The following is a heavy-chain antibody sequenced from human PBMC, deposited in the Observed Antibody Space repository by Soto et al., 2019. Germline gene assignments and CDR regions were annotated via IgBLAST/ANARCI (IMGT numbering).Heavy chain of an antibody. J-gene: IGHJ4*02. Sequence: GGSLRLSCAASGFTFSNYAMAWVRQAPGKGLEWVSSISGSGRSTYHADYVKGRFTISRDNSKNTLYLQMNSLRAEDTAVYYCAKTLYYYDSSGYQWGQGT. CDR3: AKTLYYYDSSGYQ. V-gene: IGHV3-23*01. D-gene: IGHD3-22*01. CDR2: ISGSGRST. CDR1: GFTFSNYA.